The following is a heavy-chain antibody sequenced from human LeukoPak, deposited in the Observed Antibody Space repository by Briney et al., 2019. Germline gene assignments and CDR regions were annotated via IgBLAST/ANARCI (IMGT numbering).Heavy chain of an antibody. CDR3: ARGVRLGGAFDI. V-gene: IGHV4-59*01. D-gene: IGHD3-16*02. CDR2: IYYSLST. J-gene: IGHJ3*02. CDR1: GGSFSSYY. Sequence: SETLSLPCTVSGGSFSSYYWTWFRQPPGKGLEWIGSIYYSLSTNYNPSLKSRVTISVDTSKNQFSLKLSSVTAADTAVYYFARGVRLGGAFDIWGQGTMVTVSP.